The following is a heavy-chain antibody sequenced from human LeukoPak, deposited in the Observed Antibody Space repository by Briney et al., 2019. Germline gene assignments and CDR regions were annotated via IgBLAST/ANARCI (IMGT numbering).Heavy chain of an antibody. J-gene: IGHJ4*02. CDR1: GYTFTSYY. Sequence: ASVKVSCKASGYTFTSYYMHWVRQAPGQGLEWMGIINPSGGSTSYAQKLQGRVTMTTDTSTSTAYMELRSLRSDDTAVYYCAREEYTAPDYWGQGTLVTVSS. D-gene: IGHD5-18*01. CDR2: INPSGGST. V-gene: IGHV1-46*01. CDR3: AREEYTAPDY.